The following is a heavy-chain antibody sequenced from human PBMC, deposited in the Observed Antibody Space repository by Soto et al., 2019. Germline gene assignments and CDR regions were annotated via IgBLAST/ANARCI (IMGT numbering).Heavy chain of an antibody. CDR3: ARGCYDILTGYYVFDY. J-gene: IGHJ4*02. CDR1: GWSFSGYY. V-gene: IGHV4-34*01. CDR2: INHSGST. Sequence: SETLSLTCTVYGWSFSGYYWSWIRQPPGKGLEWIGEINHSGSTNYNPSLKSRVTISVDTSKNQFSLKLSSVTAADTAVYYCARGCYDILTGYYVFDYWGQGTLVTVSS. D-gene: IGHD3-9*01.